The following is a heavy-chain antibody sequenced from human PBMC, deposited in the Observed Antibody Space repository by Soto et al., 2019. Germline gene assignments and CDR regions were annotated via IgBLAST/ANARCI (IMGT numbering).Heavy chain of an antibody. J-gene: IGHJ5*02. CDR1: GFTFSSYA. CDR3: ARGGVKTNYDFWSGYSDWFDP. V-gene: IGHV3-30-3*01. D-gene: IGHD3-3*01. Sequence: QVQLVESGGGVVQPGRSLRLSCAASGFTFSSYAMHWVRQAPGKGLEWAAVISYDGSNKYYADSVKGRFTISRDNSKNTLYLQMNSLRAEDTAVYYCARGGVKTNYDFWSGYSDWFDPWGQGTLVTVSS. CDR2: ISYDGSNK.